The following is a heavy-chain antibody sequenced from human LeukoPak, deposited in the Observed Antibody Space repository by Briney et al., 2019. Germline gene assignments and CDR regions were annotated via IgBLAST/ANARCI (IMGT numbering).Heavy chain of an antibody. D-gene: IGHD2-2*01. CDR3: ARGTSDIVVVPAAPIIPYYYYMDV. V-gene: IGHV4-34*01. J-gene: IGHJ6*03. CDR2: INHSGST. Sequence: SETLSLTCAVYGGSSSGYYWSWIRQPPGKGLEWIGEINHSGSTNYNPSLKSRVTISVDTSKNQFSLKLSSVTAADTAVYYCARGTSDIVVVPAAPIIPYYYYMDVWGKGTTVTVSS. CDR1: GGSSSGYY.